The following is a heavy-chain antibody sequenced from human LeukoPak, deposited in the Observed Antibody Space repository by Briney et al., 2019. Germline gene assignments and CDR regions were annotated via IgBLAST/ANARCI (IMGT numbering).Heavy chain of an antibody. CDR2: ISSSSSTI. J-gene: IGHJ4*02. V-gene: IGHV3-48*01. CDR1: GFTFSSYS. CDR3: ASLKGYDYVWGSYRHPFDY. Sequence: GGSLRLSCAASGFTFSSYSMNWVRQAPGKGLEWVSYISSSSSTIYYADSVKGRFTISRDNAKNSLYLQMNSLRAEDTAVYYCASLKGYDYVWGSYRHPFDYWGQGTLVTVSS. D-gene: IGHD3-16*02.